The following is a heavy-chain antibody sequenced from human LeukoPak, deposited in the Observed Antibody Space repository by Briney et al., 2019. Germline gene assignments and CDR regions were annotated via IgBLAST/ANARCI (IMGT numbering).Heavy chain of an antibody. CDR3: ASIAAAGNE. D-gene: IGHD6-13*01. J-gene: IGHJ4*02. Sequence: SETLSLTCTVSGGSISRSTYYWGWIRQPPGQGLEWIGSIYYSGSTFYNPSLKSRVTISVDTSMNQFSLKLSSVTAADTAVYYCASIAAAGNEWGQGTLVTVSS. V-gene: IGHV4-39*01. CDR1: GGSISRSTYY. CDR2: IYYSGST.